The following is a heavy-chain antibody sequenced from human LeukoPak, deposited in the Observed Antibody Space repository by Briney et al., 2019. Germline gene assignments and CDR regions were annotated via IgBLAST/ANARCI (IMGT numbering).Heavy chain of an antibody. CDR2: INHSGST. J-gene: IGHJ4*02. V-gene: IGHV4-34*01. CDR3: ARSGYSTIYPY. Sequence: PSETLSLTCAVYGGSFSGYYWSWIRQPPGKGLEWIGEINHSGSTNYNPSLKSRVTISVDTSKNQFSLKLSSVTAADTAVYYCARSGYSTIYPYWGQGTLVTVSS. D-gene: IGHD3-3*01. CDR1: GGSFSGYY.